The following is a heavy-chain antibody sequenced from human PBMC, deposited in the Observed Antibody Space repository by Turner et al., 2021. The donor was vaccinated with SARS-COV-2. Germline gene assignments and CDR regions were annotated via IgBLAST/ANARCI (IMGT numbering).Heavy chain of an antibody. J-gene: IGHJ4*02. V-gene: IGHV4-39*01. D-gene: IGHD1-1*01. CDR3: ARLRPTQNFDY. Sequence: QLQLQESSPGLVKPSENLSLTCPVAGGSISSSSYYWGWIRQPPGKGLEWIGSIYYSRCTYYNQSLKSRPTISVNTSKAQFSLKLSSVTAADTAVYYCARLRPTQNFDYWGQGTLVTVSS. CDR2: IYYSRCT. CDR1: GGSISSSSYY.